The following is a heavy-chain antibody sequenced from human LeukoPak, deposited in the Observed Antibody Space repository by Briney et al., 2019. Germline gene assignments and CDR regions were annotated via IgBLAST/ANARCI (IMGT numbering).Heavy chain of an antibody. D-gene: IGHD3-10*01. CDR3: ARVYYGSGSLHYYYYYMNV. CDR2: YSGGRT. CDR1: GFTFSSYW. V-gene: IGHV3-53*01. Sequence: GGSLRLSCAASGFTFSSYWMSWVRQAPGKGLEWVSIYSGGRTYYADSVKGRFTLSRDISKNTLYLQMNSLRAEDTAVYYCARVYYGSGSLHYYYYYMNVWGKGTTVTISS. J-gene: IGHJ6*03.